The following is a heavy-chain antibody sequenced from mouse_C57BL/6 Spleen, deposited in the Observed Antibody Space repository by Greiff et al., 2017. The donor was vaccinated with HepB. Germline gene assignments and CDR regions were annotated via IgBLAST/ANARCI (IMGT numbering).Heavy chain of an antibody. J-gene: IGHJ4*01. D-gene: IGHD1-1*01. CDR1: GYTFTSYW. CDR3: ARWDYYGSSYDYYAMDY. V-gene: IGHV1-53*01. Sequence: VQLQHPGTELVKPGASVKLSCKASGYTFTSYWMHWVKQRPGQGLEWIGNINPSNGGTNYNEKFKSKATLTVDKSSSTAYMQLSSLTSEDSAVYYCARWDYYGSSYDYYAMDYWGQGTSVTVSS. CDR2: INPSNGGT.